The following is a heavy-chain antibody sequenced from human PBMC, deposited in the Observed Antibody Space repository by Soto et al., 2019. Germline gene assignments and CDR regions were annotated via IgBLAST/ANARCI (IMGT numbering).Heavy chain of an antibody. D-gene: IGHD3-22*01. V-gene: IGHV1-58*01. CDR3: AAVIRDSSGYSTPTFDY. Sequence: SVKVSCKASGFTFTSSAVQWVRQARGQRLEWIGWIVVGSGNTNYAQKFQERVTITRDMSTSTAYMELSSLRSEDTAVYYCAAVIRDSSGYSTPTFDYWGQGTLVTVSS. CDR1: GFTFTSSA. J-gene: IGHJ4*02. CDR2: IVVGSGNT.